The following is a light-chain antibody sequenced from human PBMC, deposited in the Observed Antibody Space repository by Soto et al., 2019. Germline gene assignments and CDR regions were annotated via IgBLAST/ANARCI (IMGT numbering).Light chain of an antibody. V-gene: IGKV3-20*01. J-gene: IGKJ5*01. CDR3: QQYGSSPIT. CDR1: QSVSSSY. Sequence: EIMLTQTPGTLSLSQGERATLSCRASQSVSSSYLAWYQQKPGQAPRLLIYGASSRATGSSDRFSGSGSGTDFTLTISRLEPEDFAVYYCQQYGSSPITFGQGTRLEIK. CDR2: GAS.